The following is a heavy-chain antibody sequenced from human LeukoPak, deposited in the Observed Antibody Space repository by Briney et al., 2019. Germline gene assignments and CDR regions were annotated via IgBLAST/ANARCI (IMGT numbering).Heavy chain of an antibody. CDR1: GGVFTTYA. CDR3: TIIPNVILFTHYFEY. Sequence: ASVKVSCKASGGVFTTYAVSWVRQAPGQGLEWMGSIIPFLGTTDYAQKFQGRVTVTADEPTRTAYMELTYVRSDDTAVYYCTIIPNVILFTHYFEYWGQGTLVTVSS. CDR2: IIPFLGTT. J-gene: IGHJ4*02. D-gene: IGHD2-21*01. V-gene: IGHV1-69*11.